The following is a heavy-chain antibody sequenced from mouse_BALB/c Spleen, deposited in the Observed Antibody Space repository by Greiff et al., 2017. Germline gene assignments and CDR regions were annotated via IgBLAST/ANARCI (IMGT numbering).Heavy chain of an antibody. CDR3: ARGDGNYVGFAY. CDR2: IDPANGNT. CDR1: GFNFKDTY. J-gene: IGHJ3*01. D-gene: IGHD2-1*01. V-gene: IGHV14-3*02. Sequence: EVQLQQSGAELVKPGASVKLSCTASGFNFKDTYMHWVKQRPEQGLEWIGRIDPANGNTKYDPKFQGKATITADTSSNTAYLQLSSLTSEDAAVYCCARGDGNYVGFAYWGQGTLVTVSA.